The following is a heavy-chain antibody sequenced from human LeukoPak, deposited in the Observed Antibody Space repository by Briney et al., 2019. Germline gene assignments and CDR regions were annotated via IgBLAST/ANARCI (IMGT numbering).Heavy chain of an antibody. V-gene: IGHV3-30-3*01. J-gene: IGHJ4*02. CDR3: ARDRLTGGRYYFDY. Sequence: GRSLRLSCAASGFTFSSYAMHWVRQAPGKGLEWVAVISYDGSNKYYADSVKGRFTIPRDNSKNTLYLQMNSLRAEDTAVYYCARDRLTGGRYYFDYWGQGTLVTVSS. CDR2: ISYDGSNK. CDR1: GFTFSSYA. D-gene: IGHD1-14*01.